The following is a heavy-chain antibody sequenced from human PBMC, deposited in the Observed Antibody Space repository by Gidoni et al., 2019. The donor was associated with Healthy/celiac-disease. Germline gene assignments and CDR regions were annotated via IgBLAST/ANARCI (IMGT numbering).Heavy chain of an antibody. CDR1: GGSISSYY. Sequence: QVQLQESGPGLVKPSETLSLTCTVSGGSISSYYWSWIRQPAGKGLEWIGRSYTIGGTNYNPSLKSRVTMAVDTSKNQFSLKLSSVTAADTAVYYCARDRIGIAVAGNVWWFDPWGQGTLVTVSS. D-gene: IGHD6-19*01. CDR2: SYTIGGT. J-gene: IGHJ5*02. V-gene: IGHV4-4*07. CDR3: ARDRIGIAVAGNVWWFDP.